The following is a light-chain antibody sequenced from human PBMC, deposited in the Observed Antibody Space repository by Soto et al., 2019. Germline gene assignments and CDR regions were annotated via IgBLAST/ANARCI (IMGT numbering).Light chain of an antibody. V-gene: IGLV2-8*01. CDR3: SSFAGSPVV. CDR1: SSDVGDYNY. CDR2: EVS. J-gene: IGLJ2*01. Sequence: QSALTQPPSASGSLGQSVTIPCTGTSSDVGDYNYVSWYQQHPGKVPKLMIYEVSKRPSGVPDRFSGSKSGNTASLTVSGLQAEDEADYYCSSFAGSPVVFGRGTKLTVL.